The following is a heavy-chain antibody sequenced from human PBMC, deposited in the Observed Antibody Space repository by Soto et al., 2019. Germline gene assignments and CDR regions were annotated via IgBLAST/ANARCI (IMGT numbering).Heavy chain of an antibody. V-gene: IGHV1-69*12. D-gene: IGHD2-15*01. Sequence: QVQLVQSGAEVKKPGSSVKVSCKSSGGTFGNSPISRVRQAPGQGLEWVGGVIPVFRTANYAQKFQGRVTIIADESTNTAYMELSSLRSDDTAVYYCARSRFVVGVTEDYYGMDVWGQGTTVTVSS. J-gene: IGHJ6*02. CDR1: GGTFGNSP. CDR2: VIPVFRTA. CDR3: ARSRFVVGVTEDYYGMDV.